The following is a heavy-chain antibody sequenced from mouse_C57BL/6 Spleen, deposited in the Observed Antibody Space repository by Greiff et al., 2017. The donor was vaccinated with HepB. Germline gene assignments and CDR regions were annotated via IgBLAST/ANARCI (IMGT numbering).Heavy chain of an antibody. CDR3: ARHEDLSLGREGDYFDY. D-gene: IGHD4-1*01. J-gene: IGHJ2*01. V-gene: IGHV1-62-2*01. CDR1: GYTFTEYT. Sequence: VQLQQSGAELVKPGASVKLSCKASGYTFTEYTIHWVKQRSGQGLEWIGWFYPGSGSIKYNEKFKDKATLTADKSSRTVYMELSRLTSEDSAVYFCARHEDLSLGREGDYFDYWGQGTTLTVSS. CDR2: FYPGSGSI.